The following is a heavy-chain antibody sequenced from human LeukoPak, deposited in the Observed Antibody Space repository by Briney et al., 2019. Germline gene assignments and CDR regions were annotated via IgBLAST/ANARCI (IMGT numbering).Heavy chain of an antibody. CDR2: INGDGSTT. J-gene: IGHJ4*02. V-gene: IGHV3-74*01. D-gene: IGHD2-2*01. CDR3: VRVGYCSGNTCYATYDS. Sequence: GSLRLSCVASGYSFSNNGMHWVRQAPGKGLVWVSRINGDGSTTDYADSVKGRFTISRDNAKNTLSLQMNSLRAEDTAVYHCVRVGYCSGNTCYATYDSWGQGTLVTVSS. CDR1: GYSFSNNG.